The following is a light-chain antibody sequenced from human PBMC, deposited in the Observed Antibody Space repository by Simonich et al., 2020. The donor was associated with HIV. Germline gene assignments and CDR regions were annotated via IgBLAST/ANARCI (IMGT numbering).Light chain of an antibody. J-gene: IGKJ2*01. CDR1: QSVSTN. V-gene: IGKV3-15*01. CDR2: GAS. Sequence: EIVMTQSPATLSVSPGERAAPSCRASQSVSTNLAWYQQKPGQAPSLLIYGASTRATGIPARFSGSGSGTEFTLTISSLQSEDFAVYYCQQYNNWPYAFGQGTKLEIK. CDR3: QQYNNWPYA.